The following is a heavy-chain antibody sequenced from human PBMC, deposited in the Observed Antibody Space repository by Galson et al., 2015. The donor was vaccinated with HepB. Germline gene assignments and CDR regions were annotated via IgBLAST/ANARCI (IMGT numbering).Heavy chain of an antibody. Sequence: SLRLSCAASGFIVSSNYMSWVRQAPGKGLEWVSVIYSGGNTFYTDSVKGRFTISRDNSKNTLFLQMNNLRAEDTAVYYCARGSPYYFDSSGYFPQYFDYWGQGTLVTVSS. CDR3: ARGSPYYFDSSGYFPQYFDY. CDR1: GFIVSSNY. V-gene: IGHV3-53*01. CDR2: IYSGGNT. J-gene: IGHJ4*02. D-gene: IGHD3-22*01.